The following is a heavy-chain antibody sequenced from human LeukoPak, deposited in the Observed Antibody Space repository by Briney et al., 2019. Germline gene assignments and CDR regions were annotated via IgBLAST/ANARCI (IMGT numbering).Heavy chain of an antibody. D-gene: IGHD3-10*01. J-gene: IGHJ6*04. CDR2: INHSGST. CDR3: ARGYRVRGEGMDV. CDR1: GGSFSGYC. Sequence: SETMSLTCAVYGGSFSGYCWSWNRQPPGKGLEWIGEINHSGSTNYNPSLKSRVTISVDTSKNQFSLKLSSVTAADTAVYYCARGYRVRGEGMDVWGKGSTVTVSS. V-gene: IGHV4-34*01.